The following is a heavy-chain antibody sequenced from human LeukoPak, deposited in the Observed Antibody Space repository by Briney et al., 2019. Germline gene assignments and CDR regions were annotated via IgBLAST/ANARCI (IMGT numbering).Heavy chain of an antibody. V-gene: IGHV3-23*01. CDR2: ISDSGGST. J-gene: IGHJ5*02. D-gene: IGHD6-19*01. Sequence: GGSLRLSCTASGFTFSNYAMSWVRQAPGKGLEWVSGISDSGGSTYYADSVKGRFTISRDNSKNTLYLQMNSLRAEDTAVYYCAKQDPYTSGWYPWGQGTLVTVSS. CDR1: GFTFSNYA. CDR3: AKQDPYTSGWYP.